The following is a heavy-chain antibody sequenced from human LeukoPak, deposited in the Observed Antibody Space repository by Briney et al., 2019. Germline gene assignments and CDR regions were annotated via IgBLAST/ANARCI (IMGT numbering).Heavy chain of an antibody. CDR2: MNPSSGNT. D-gene: IGHD4-17*01. Sequence: ASVKVSCKASGYTFTSYDINWVRQATGQGPEWMGWMNPSSGNTGYAQRFQGRVTMTRDTSISTAYLELSSLRSEDTAVYYCARDRGYGVMYNWFDPWGQGTLVTVSS. CDR3: ARDRGYGVMYNWFDP. V-gene: IGHV1-8*01. J-gene: IGHJ5*02. CDR1: GYTFTSYD.